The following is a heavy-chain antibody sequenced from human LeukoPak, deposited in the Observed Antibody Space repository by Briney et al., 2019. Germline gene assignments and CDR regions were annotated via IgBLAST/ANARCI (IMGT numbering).Heavy chain of an antibody. CDR2: ISSSSYI. CDR1: GFTFSDYS. D-gene: IGHD5-24*01. Sequence: GGSLRLSCAASGFTFSDYSMNWVRQAPGKELEWVSSISSSSYIYYADSVKGRFTISRDNAKNSLYLQMNSLRAEDTAVYYCAIIPIGRYWGQGTLVTVSS. V-gene: IGHV3-21*01. J-gene: IGHJ4*02. CDR3: AIIPIGRY.